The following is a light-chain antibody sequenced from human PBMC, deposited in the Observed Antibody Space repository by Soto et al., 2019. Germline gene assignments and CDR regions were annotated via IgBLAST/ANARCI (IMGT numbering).Light chain of an antibody. J-gene: IGKJ1*01. CDR3: HQYGSSPRT. CDR1: QSVSSSY. V-gene: IGKV3-20*01. CDR2: AAS. Sequence: ESVLTPSPGTLSLSPGESATLSCRASQSVSSSYLAWYQQKPGQAPRLLIYAASSRATGIPDRFSGSGSGTDFTLTISRLEHEEVEVYYCHQYGSSPRTFGQGNKVEIK.